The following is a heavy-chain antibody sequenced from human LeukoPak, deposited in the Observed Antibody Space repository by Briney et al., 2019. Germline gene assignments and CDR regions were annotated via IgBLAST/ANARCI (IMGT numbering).Heavy chain of an antibody. V-gene: IGHV3-11*04. CDR3: ARDDGRRATSTVVFGN. D-gene: IGHD2-2*01. Sequence: GGSLRLSCAVSGLIFSDYYMSWIRQAPGEGLEWISCISGSGSSTNYADSVKGRFTISRDNAKNSLYLQMNSLRAEDTAMYYCARDDGRRATSTVVFGNWGQGTLVTVSS. J-gene: IGHJ4*02. CDR1: GLIFSDYY. CDR2: ISGSGSST.